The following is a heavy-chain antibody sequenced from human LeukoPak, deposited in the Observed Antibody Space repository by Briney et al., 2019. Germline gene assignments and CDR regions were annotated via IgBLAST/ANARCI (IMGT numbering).Heavy chain of an antibody. Sequence: SETLSLTCAVYGGSFSGYYWSWIRQPPGKGLEWIGEINHSGSTNYNPSLKSRVTISVDTSKNQFSLKLSSVTAADTAVYYCARGRYVCGSYRYDPPFFDYWGQGTLVTVSS. V-gene: IGHV4-34*01. CDR3: ARGRYVCGSYRYDPPFFDY. CDR1: GGSFSGYY. D-gene: IGHD3-16*02. CDR2: INHSGST. J-gene: IGHJ4*02.